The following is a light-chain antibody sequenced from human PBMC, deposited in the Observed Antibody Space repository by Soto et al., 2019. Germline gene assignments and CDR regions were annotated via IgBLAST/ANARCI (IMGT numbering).Light chain of an antibody. CDR1: KLGDKY. CDR3: QAWDSSTVV. CDR2: QDT. J-gene: IGLJ2*01. Sequence: SYELTQPPSVSVSPGRTAIITCSGEKLGDKYACWYQLKPGQSPVLLIYQDTKRPSGIPGRFSGSNSGDTATLTISGTQAMDEADYYCQAWDSSTVVFGGGTKLTVL. V-gene: IGLV3-1*01.